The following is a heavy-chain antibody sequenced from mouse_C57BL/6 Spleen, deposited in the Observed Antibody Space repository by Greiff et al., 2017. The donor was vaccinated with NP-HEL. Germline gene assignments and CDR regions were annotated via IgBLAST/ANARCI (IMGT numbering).Heavy chain of an antibody. V-gene: IGHV1-15*01. J-gene: IGHJ2*01. CDR1: GYTFTDYE. Sequence: QVHVKQSGAELVRPGASVTLSCKASGYTFTDYEMHWVKQTPVHGLEWIGAIDPETGGTAYNQKFKGKAILTADKSSSTAYMELRSLTSEDSAVYYCRGTLPGMFDYWGQGTTLTVSS. CDR2: IDPETGGT. CDR3: RGTLPGMFDY. D-gene: IGHD4-1*01.